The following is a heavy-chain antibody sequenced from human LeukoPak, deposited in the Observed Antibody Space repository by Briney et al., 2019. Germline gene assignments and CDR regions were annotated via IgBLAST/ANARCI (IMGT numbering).Heavy chain of an antibody. J-gene: IGHJ3*02. V-gene: IGHV1-18*01. CDR2: ISAYNGNT. CDR3: ERGGRIRDIVLMVYATSGAFDI. Sequence: GASVKVSCKASGYTFTSYGISWVRQAPGQGLEWMGWISAYNGNTNYAQKLQGRVTMTTDTSTSTAYMELRSLRSDEKAVYYCERGGRIRDIVLMVYATSGAFDIWGEGTMVTVSS. D-gene: IGHD2-8*01. CDR1: GYTFTSYG.